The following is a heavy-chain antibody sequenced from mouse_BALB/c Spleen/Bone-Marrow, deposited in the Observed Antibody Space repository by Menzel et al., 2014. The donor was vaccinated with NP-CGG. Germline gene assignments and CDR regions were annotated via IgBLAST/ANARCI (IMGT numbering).Heavy chain of an antibody. D-gene: IGHD2-4*01. Sequence: EVQVVESGAELVKPGASAKLSCTASGFNIKDTYMHWVKQRPEQGLEWIGRIDPANGNTKYDPKFQGKATRTADTSANTAYLQLSSLTSEDTAVYYWATRITDWYFDVWGAGTTVTVSA. CDR3: ATRITDWYFDV. V-gene: IGHV14-3*02. J-gene: IGHJ1*01. CDR2: IDPANGNT. CDR1: GFNIKDTY.